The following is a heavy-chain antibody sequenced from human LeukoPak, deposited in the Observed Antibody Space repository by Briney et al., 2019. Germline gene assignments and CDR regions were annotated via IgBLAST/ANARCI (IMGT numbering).Heavy chain of an antibody. D-gene: IGHD5-24*01. CDR2: INHSGST. V-gene: IGHV4-34*01. CDR3: ARVLDGYRYQYNWFDP. CDR1: GGSFSGYY. J-gene: IGHJ5*02. Sequence: KPSETLSLTCAVYGGSFSGYYWSWIRQPPGKGLEWIGEINHSGSTYYNPSLKSRVTISVDRSKNQFSLKLSSVTAADTAVYYCARVLDGYRYQYNWFDPWGQGTLVTVSS.